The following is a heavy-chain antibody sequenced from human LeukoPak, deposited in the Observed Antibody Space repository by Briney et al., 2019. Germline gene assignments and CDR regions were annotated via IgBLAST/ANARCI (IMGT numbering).Heavy chain of an antibody. D-gene: IGHD3/OR15-3a*01. V-gene: IGHV3-21*06. Sequence: GGSLRLSYAPSGFTFTSYTMTWVRQAPGKGLEWVSSITSSGGDKHYADSVRGRFTISRDNAKNSLYLQMNSLRAEDTAVYYCARDSYGTYYFDYWGQGTVVTVSS. CDR1: GFTFTSYT. J-gene: IGHJ4*02. CDR2: ITSSGGDK. CDR3: ARDSYGTYYFDY.